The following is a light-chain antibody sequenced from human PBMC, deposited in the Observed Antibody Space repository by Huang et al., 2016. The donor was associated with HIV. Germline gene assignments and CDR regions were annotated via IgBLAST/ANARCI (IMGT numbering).Light chain of an antibody. CDR1: QSISNY. J-gene: IGKJ2*01. V-gene: IGKV1-39*01. Sequence: DIQMTQSPSSLSASVGDRVTITCRASQSISNYLNWYQQKPGKAPKLLIYAASSLQSVVPSRFSGSGSGTDFTLTISSLQPEDFATYYCQQSYSTPYTFGQGTKLEIQ. CDR3: QQSYSTPYT. CDR2: AAS.